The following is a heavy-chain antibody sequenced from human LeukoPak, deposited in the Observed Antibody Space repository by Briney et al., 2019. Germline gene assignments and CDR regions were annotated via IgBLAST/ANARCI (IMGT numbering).Heavy chain of an antibody. D-gene: IGHD4-23*01. J-gene: IGHJ4*02. CDR2: IIPIFGIA. CDR3: ARDIPTVVEHYFDY. CDR1: GGTFSSYA. V-gene: IGHV1-69*04. Sequence: SVKVSCKASGGTFSSYAISWVRQAPGQGLEWMGRIIPIFGIANYAQKFQGRVTITADKSTSTAYMELSSLRSEDTAVYYCARDIPTVVEHYFDYWGQGTLVTVSS.